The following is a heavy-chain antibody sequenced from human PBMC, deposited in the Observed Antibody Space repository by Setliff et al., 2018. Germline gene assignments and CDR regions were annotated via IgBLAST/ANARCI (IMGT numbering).Heavy chain of an antibody. CDR3: ASPRRDDLDSPFDAFDI. Sequence: PSETLSLTCTVSGGSISSSSHYWGWIRQPPGKGLEWIGSIYYTGSTYYNPSLKSRVTMSVDTSKNQFSLRLSSVTAADTAVYYCASPRRDDLDSPFDAFDIWGQGTMVTVSS. D-gene: IGHD3-3*01. CDR1: GGSISSSSHY. V-gene: IGHV4-39*07. J-gene: IGHJ3*02. CDR2: IYYTGST.